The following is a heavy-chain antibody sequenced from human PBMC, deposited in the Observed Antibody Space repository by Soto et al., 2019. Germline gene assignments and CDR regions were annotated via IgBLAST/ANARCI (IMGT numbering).Heavy chain of an antibody. D-gene: IGHD3-16*01. CDR2: VYYAGAT. J-gene: IGHJ6*02. CDR3: ARVMGDWGTYYYYYGMDV. V-gene: IGHV4-59*01. CDR1: GASLNTSY. Sequence: SAPLSLTCTVSGASLNTSYWCWIRQPPGKGPEWIGYVYYAGATNYNPSLESRVTISPDTSRNQFSLNLRSVTAADTAVYYCARVMGDWGTYYYYYGMDVWGQGTTVTVSS.